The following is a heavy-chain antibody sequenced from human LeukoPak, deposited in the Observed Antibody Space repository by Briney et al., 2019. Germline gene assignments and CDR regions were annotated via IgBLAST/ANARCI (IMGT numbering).Heavy chain of an antibody. V-gene: IGHV4-34*01. J-gene: IGHJ4*02. Sequence: SETLSLTCDVYGGSFSGYYWSWIRQPPGKGLEWIGEINHSGSTNYNPSLKSRVTISVDTSKNQFSLKLSSVTAADTAVYYCARADGWYRVLSYWGQGTLVTVSS. CDR3: ARADGWYRVLSY. CDR1: GGSFSGYY. CDR2: INHSGST. D-gene: IGHD6-19*01.